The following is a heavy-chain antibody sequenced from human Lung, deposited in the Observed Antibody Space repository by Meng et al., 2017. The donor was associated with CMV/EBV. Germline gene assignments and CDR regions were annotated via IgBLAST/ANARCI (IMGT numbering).Heavy chain of an antibody. CDR3: ARDLATLGLGMDV. J-gene: IGHJ6*02. CDR2: IYSGGTT. Sequence: ESLKISCAASGFTVSDYHLSWVRQAPGKGLEWVSAIYSGGTTYYADSVKGRFTISRDNSKNTVYLQMNSLRGEDTAVYFCARDLATLGLGMDVWGQGTTVTVS. V-gene: IGHV3-53*01. CDR1: GFTVSDYH. D-gene: IGHD5-24*01.